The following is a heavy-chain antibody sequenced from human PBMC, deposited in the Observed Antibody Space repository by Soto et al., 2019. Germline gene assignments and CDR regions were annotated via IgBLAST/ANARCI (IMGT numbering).Heavy chain of an antibody. J-gene: IGHJ6*02. V-gene: IGHV3-33*01. CDR3: ARDLWQQLVPPTYYYYGMDV. CDR1: GFTFSSYG. CDR2: IWYDGSNK. Sequence: PGGSLRLSCAASGFTFSSYGMHWVRQAPGKGLEWVAVIWYDGSNKYYADSVKGRFTISRDNSKNTLYLQMNSLRAEDTAVYYCARDLWQQLVPPTYYYYGMDVWGQGTTVTVSS. D-gene: IGHD6-13*01.